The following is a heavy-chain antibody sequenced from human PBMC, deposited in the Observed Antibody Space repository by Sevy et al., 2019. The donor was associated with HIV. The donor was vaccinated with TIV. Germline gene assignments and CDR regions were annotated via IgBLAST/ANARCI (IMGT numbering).Heavy chain of an antibody. CDR2: FDPTGGSR. CDR3: ARDRDVSGNYLEYFYYAMDV. V-gene: IGHV1-46*01. D-gene: IGHD1-26*01. J-gene: IGHJ6*02. CDR1: GYTFSTYY. Sequence: ASVKVSCKTSGYTFSTYYIYWGRQAPGQGLEWIGIFDPTGGSRSYAQRFQGRLTMTGDTSTSTAYMELSSLTSEDTAVYYCARDRDVSGNYLEYFYYAMDVWGQGTTVTVSS.